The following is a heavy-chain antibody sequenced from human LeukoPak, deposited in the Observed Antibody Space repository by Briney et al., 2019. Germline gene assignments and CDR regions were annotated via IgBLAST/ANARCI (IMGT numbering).Heavy chain of an antibody. J-gene: IGHJ1*01. CDR1: GYTFTSYD. Sequence: ASVKVSCKASGYTFTSYDINWVRQATGQGLEWMGWMNPNSGNTGYAQKFQGRVTMTRNTSISTAYMELSSLRSEDTAVYYCARAYCSSTSCLGYFQHWGQGTLVTVSS. CDR3: ARAYCSSTSCLGYFQH. V-gene: IGHV1-8*01. CDR2: MNPNSGNT. D-gene: IGHD2-2*01.